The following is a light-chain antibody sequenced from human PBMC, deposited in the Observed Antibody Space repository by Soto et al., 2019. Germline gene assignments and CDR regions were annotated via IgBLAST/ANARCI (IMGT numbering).Light chain of an antibody. CDR1: SGHSSYI. J-gene: IGLJ3*02. CDR3: ETWDGNTRWV. V-gene: IGLV4-60*02. CDR2: LEGSGSY. Sequence: QSVLTQSSSASASLGSSVKLTCTLSSGHSSYIIAWHQQQPGKAPRYLMKLEGSGSYNRGSGVPDRFSGSSSGADRYLTISNLQFEDEADYYCETWDGNTRWVFGGGTKLTVL.